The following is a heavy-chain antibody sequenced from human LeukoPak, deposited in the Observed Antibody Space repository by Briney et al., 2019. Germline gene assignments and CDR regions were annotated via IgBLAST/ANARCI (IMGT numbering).Heavy chain of an antibody. CDR2: IYSGGST. CDR1: GFTVSSNY. J-gene: IGHJ4*02. V-gene: IGHV3-53*05. CDR3: ARDESIAAPFDY. D-gene: IGHD6-13*01. Sequence: GGSLRLSCAASGFTVSSNYMSWVRQAPGKGLEWVSVIYSGGSTYYADSVKGRFTISRDNSKNTLYLQMNGLRAEDTAVYYCARDESIAAPFDYWGQGTLVTVSS.